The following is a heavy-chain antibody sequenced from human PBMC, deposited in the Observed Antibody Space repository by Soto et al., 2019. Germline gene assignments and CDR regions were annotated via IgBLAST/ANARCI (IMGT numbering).Heavy chain of an antibody. CDR3: ARFTIGH. V-gene: IGHV3-30-3*01. J-gene: IGHJ1*01. D-gene: IGHD3-10*01. CDR2: ISYDGSNK. Sequence: QVQLVESGGGVVQPGRSLRLSCAASGFTFSSYAMHWVRQAPGKGLEWVAVISYDGSNKYYADSVKGRFTISRDNSKNTLYLQMNSLRAEDTAVYYCARFTIGHWGQGTLVTVSS. CDR1: GFTFSSYA.